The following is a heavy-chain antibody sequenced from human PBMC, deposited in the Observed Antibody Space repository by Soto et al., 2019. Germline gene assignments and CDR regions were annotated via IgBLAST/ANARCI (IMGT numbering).Heavy chain of an antibody. CDR2: IYYSGST. CDR3: ARDHGYYGSGSYGY. J-gene: IGHJ4*02. Sequence: PXXTLSLPYTVSGGSISSSSYYWGSIRQPPGKGLEWIGYIYYSGSTNYNPSLQSRVTISVDTSKNQFSLKLSSVTAADTAVYYCARDHGYYGSGSYGYWGQGTLVTVPS. CDR1: GGSISSSSYY. V-gene: IGHV4-61*01. D-gene: IGHD3-10*01.